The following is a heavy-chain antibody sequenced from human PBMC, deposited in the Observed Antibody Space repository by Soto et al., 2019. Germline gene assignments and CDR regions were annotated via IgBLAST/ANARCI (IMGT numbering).Heavy chain of an antibody. V-gene: IGHV3-30*14. CDR2: ISYDGNNK. J-gene: IGHJ4*02. Sequence: PGGSLRLSCSASGFTFSSYAMHWVRQAPGKGLEWVAVISYDGNNKYYADSVKGRFIISRDNSNNTLYFQMNSLRAEDTAVYYCATLTKYDILTGFYPCWGQGTLVTAPQ. CDR1: GFTFSSYA. D-gene: IGHD3-9*01. CDR3: ATLTKYDILTGFYPC.